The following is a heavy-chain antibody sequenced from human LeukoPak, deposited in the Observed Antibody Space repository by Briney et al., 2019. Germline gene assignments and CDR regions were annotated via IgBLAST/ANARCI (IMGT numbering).Heavy chain of an antibody. V-gene: IGHV1-8*02. CDR3: ARALPLITIFGVVIKINNWFDP. CDR1: GYTFTSYY. Sequence: ASVKVSCKASGYTFTSYYMHWVRQATGQGLEWMGWMNPNSGNTGYAQKFQGRVTMTRNTSISTAYMELSSLRSEDTAVYYCARALPLITIFGVVIKINNWFDPWGQGTLVTVSS. CDR2: MNPNSGNT. J-gene: IGHJ5*02. D-gene: IGHD3-3*01.